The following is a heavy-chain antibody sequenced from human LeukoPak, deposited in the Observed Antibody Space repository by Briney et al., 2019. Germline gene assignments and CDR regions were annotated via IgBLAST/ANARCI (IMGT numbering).Heavy chain of an antibody. D-gene: IGHD5-12*01. Sequence: TGGSLRLPCADSGSTFNTYALSWVRQAPGKGLEWISSISVSGGSTYYADSVKGRFTISRDNSKNTLYLQMNSLRAEDTAVYYCAKVRGRYAGYDWGHFDYWGQGTLVTVSS. J-gene: IGHJ4*02. CDR2: ISVSGGST. CDR1: GSTFNTYA. V-gene: IGHV3-23*01. CDR3: AKVRGRYAGYDWGHFDY.